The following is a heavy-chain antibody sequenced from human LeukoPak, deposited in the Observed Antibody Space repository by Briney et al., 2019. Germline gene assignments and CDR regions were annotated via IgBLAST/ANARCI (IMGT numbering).Heavy chain of an antibody. D-gene: IGHD3-22*01. CDR1: GDTFSSYA. CDR2: IIPILGTT. V-gene: IGHV1-69*13. Sequence: SVKVSRKASGDTFSSYAISWLRQAPGQGLEWMGGIIPILGTTNYAQKFQGRVTITADESTSTLYMELRSLRSEDTAIYYCARDDYYDSSAYRENPFDVWGQGTMVTVSS. CDR3: ARDDYYDSSAYRENPFDV. J-gene: IGHJ3*01.